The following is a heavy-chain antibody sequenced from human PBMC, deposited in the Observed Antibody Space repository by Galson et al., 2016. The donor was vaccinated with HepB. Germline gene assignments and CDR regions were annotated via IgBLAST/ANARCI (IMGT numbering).Heavy chain of an antibody. CDR1: GYTFSDYL. Sequence: SVKVSCKASGYTFSDYLLHWVRQAPGQGLEWMGWINPISGGTDPPQKFQGRVTMTRDTSISTAYMELSRLTFDDTAVYYCARGILLGSDAFDIWGQGTMVTVSS. J-gene: IGHJ3*02. CDR2: INPISGGT. D-gene: IGHD1-26*01. V-gene: IGHV1-2*02. CDR3: ARGILLGSDAFDI.